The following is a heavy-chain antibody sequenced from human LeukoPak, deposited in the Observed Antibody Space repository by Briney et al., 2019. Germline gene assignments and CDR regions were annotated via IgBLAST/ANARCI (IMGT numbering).Heavy chain of an antibody. D-gene: IGHD6-19*01. CDR3: AKKGYSSGKTDAFDI. CDR1: GFTFTSYA. CDR2: ISSDGSNK. J-gene: IGHJ3*02. V-gene: IGHV3-30-3*02. Sequence: GGSLRLSCEASGFTFTSYAIHWVRQAPGKGLEWVAVISSDGSNKYYVDSVKGRFTISRDNSKNTLYLQMSSLRAEDTAIYYCAKKGYSSGKTDAFDIWGQGTMVTVSS.